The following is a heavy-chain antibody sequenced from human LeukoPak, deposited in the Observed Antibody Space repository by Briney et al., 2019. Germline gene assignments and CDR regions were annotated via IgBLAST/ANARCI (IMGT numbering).Heavy chain of an antibody. Sequence: GGSLRLSCAASGFTFSDYYMSWIRQAPGKGLEWVSYISSSGSTIYYADPVKGRFTISRDNAKNSLYLQMNSLRAEDTALYYCAKAGGCSGGSCYFDYWGQGTLVTVSS. V-gene: IGHV3-11*01. D-gene: IGHD2-15*01. CDR2: ISSSGSTI. CDR1: GFTFSDYY. J-gene: IGHJ4*02. CDR3: AKAGGCSGGSCYFDY.